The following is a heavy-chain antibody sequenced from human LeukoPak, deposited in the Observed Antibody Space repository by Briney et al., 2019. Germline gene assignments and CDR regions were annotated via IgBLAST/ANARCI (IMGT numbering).Heavy chain of an antibody. Sequence: SETLSLTCAVYGGSFSGYYWSWIRQPPGKGLEWIGEINHSGSTNYNPSLKGRVTISVDTSKNQFSLKLSSVTAADTAVYYCAREFTVTPGPLWGQGTLVTVSS. D-gene: IGHD4-17*01. CDR3: AREFTVTPGPL. CDR1: GGSFSGYY. J-gene: IGHJ4*02. V-gene: IGHV4-34*01. CDR2: INHSGST.